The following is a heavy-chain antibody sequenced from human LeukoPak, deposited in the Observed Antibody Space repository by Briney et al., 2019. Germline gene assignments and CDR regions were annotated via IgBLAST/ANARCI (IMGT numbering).Heavy chain of an antibody. CDR2: INWNGGST. CDR3: ARLLAYGSGAEAFDY. V-gene: IGHV3-20*04. D-gene: IGHD3-10*01. Sequence: RPGGSLRLSCAASGFTFDDHGMSWVRQAPGKGLEWVSGINWNGGSTGYADSVKGRFTISRDNAKISLYLQMNSLRAEDTAVYYCARLLAYGSGAEAFDYWGQGALVTVSS. J-gene: IGHJ4*02. CDR1: GFTFDDHG.